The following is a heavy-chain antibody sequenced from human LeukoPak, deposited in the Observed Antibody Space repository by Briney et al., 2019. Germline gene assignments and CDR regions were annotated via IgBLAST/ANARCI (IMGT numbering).Heavy chain of an antibody. V-gene: IGHV1-2*02. CDR2: INPNSGGT. J-gene: IGHJ4*02. Sequence: ASVKVSCKASGYTFTGYYMHWVRQAPGQGLEWMGWINPNSGGTNYAQKFQGRVTTTRDTSISTAYMEVSRLRSDDTAVYYCARDRSVLRYFETSDYWGQGTLVTVSS. CDR3: ARDRSVLRYFETSDY. CDR1: GYTFTGYY. D-gene: IGHD3-9*01.